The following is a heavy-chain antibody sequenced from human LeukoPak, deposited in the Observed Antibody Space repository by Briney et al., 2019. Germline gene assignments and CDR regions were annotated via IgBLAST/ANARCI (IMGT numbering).Heavy chain of an antibody. Sequence: GGSLRLSCAASGFTFSDYYMSWIRQAPGKGLEWVSYISSSGSTIYYADSVKGRFTISRDNAKNSLYLQMNSLRAEDTAVYYCARVEIFLYYYYYMDVWGKGTTVTISS. V-gene: IGHV3-11*04. D-gene: IGHD5-24*01. CDR2: ISSSGSTI. J-gene: IGHJ6*03. CDR3: ARVEIFLYYYYYMDV. CDR1: GFTFSDYY.